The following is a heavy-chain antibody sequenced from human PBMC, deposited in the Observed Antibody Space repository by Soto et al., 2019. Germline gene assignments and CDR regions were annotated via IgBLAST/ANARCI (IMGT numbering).Heavy chain of an antibody. CDR1: GFTFSSYS. Sequence: GGSLRLSCAASGFTFSSYSMNWVRQAPGKGLEWVSYISSSSSTIYYADSVKGRFTISRDNAKNSLYLQMNSLRDEDTAVYYCARDLGVLYYYDSSGYPIDIWGQGXMVTVSS. J-gene: IGHJ3*02. D-gene: IGHD3-22*01. CDR2: ISSSSSTI. V-gene: IGHV3-48*02. CDR3: ARDLGVLYYYDSSGYPIDI.